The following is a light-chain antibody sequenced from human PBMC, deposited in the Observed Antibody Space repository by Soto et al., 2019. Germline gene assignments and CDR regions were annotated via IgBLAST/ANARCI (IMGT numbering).Light chain of an antibody. Sequence: EIVLTQSPGTLSLSAGERATLSCRAIQSVTSSYLAWYQQKPGQAPRLLISDASTRATGIPARFSGSGSGTEFTLTISSLQSEDFALYYCHQYNSWPPGTFGQGTKVDI. J-gene: IGKJ2*01. CDR1: QSVTSSY. CDR2: DAS. V-gene: IGKV3-15*01. CDR3: HQYNSWPPGT.